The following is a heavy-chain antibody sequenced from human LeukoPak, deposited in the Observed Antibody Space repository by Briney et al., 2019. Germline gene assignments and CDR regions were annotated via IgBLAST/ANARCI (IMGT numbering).Heavy chain of an antibody. CDR3: ARDVPGYYGSGSPDY. CDR1: GYTFTGYY. V-gene: IGHV1-2*02. D-gene: IGHD3-10*01. CDR2: INPNSGGT. J-gene: IGHJ4*02. Sequence: GASVKVSCKASGYTFTGYYMHWVRQAPGQGLEWMGWINPNSGGTNYAQKFQGRVTMTRDTSISTAYMELSRLRSDDTAVYYCARDVPGYYGSGSPDYWGQGTLVTVSS.